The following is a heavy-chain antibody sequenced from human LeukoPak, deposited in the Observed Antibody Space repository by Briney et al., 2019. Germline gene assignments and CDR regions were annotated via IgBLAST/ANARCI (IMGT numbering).Heavy chain of an antibody. J-gene: IGHJ1*01. Sequence: PGRSLRLSCAASGFTFSNYGLHWVRQAPGKGLEWVSAISGSGGSTYYADSVKGRFTISRDNSKNTLYLQMNSLRAEDTAVYYCAKDPSSGWYAWYFQHWGQGTLVTVSS. V-gene: IGHV3-23*01. D-gene: IGHD6-19*01. CDR3: AKDPSSGWYAWYFQH. CDR1: GFTFSNYG. CDR2: ISGSGGST.